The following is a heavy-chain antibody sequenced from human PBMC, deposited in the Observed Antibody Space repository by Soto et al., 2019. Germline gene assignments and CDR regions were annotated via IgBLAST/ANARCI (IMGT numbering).Heavy chain of an antibody. D-gene: IGHD2-15*01. Sequence: QVQLVESGGGVVQPGRSLRLSCAASGFTFSSYGMHWVRQAPGKGLEWVAVIWYAGSNKYYADSVKGRFTISRDKSKNTLYLEMNRRRAEDTAVYYCARGRMGLTTLLDYWGQGTLVTVSS. V-gene: IGHV3-33*01. CDR2: IWYAGSNK. J-gene: IGHJ4*02. CDR1: GFTFSSYG. CDR3: ARGRMGLTTLLDY.